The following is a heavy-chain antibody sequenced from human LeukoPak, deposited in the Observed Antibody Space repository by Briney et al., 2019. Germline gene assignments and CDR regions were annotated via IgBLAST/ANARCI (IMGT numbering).Heavy chain of an antibody. CDR2: IYHSGPT. J-gene: IGHJ4*02. V-gene: IGHV4-38-2*01. D-gene: IGHD4-17*01. Sequence: PSETLSLTCGVSGYSITSGYFWGWLRQPPGEGLEWIGGIYHSGPTYYNPSLKSRVTISVDTSKNQFSLKLSSVTAADTAVYYCARPPDSSDYGAAFDFWGQGTLVTVSS. CDR1: GYSITSGYF. CDR3: ARPPDSSDYGAAFDF.